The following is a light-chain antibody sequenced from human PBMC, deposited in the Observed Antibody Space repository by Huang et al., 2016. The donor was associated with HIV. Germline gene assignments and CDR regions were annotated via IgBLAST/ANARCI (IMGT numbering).Light chain of an antibody. CDR3: QQYFDTILT. Sequence: DILMTQSPSSLSASVGDRVTITCRASQGISDSLAWYQQKSGRPPKLLLYAASTLESGVPSRFSGSGSGTDHTLTISSLQPEDLATYYCQQYFDTILTFGGGTKVEIK. CDR2: AAS. V-gene: IGKV1-NL1*01. J-gene: IGKJ4*01. CDR1: QGISDS.